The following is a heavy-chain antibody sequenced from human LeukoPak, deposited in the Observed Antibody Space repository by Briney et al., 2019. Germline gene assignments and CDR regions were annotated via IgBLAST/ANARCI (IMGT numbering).Heavy chain of an antibody. D-gene: IGHD6-13*01. CDR3: ARVRAAGREDLNWFDP. V-gene: IGHV4-39*07. Sequence: SETLSLTCTVSGVSISSSGSYWVWMRQPPGKGLEGIGCVYYSENTYNPSLKSRFTISVDTSKNQFSLNLTSVNAADTAIYYCARVRAAGREDLNWFDPWGQGTLVTVSS. CDR1: GVSISSSGSY. J-gene: IGHJ5*02. CDR2: VYYSENT.